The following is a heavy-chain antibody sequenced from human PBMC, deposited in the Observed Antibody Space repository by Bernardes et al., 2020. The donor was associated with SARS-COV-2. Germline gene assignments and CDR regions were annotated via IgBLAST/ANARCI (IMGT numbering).Heavy chain of an antibody. J-gene: IGHJ4*02. CDR1: GFTVSRHY. CDR3: ARGAITIFGVISQNFDF. D-gene: IGHD3-3*01. CDR2: VYTSGST. Sequence: GGSLRRSCAASGFTVSRHYMSWVHQAPGKGLEWVSLVYTSGSTYYADSVKGRFTISRDNSKNTVSLQMNSLRVEDTAVYYCARGAITIFGVISQNFDFWGQGTLVAVAS. V-gene: IGHV3-53*01.